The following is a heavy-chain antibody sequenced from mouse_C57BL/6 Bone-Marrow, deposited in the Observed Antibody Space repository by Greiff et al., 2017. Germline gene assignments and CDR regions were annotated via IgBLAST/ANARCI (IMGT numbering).Heavy chain of an antibody. D-gene: IGHD2-5*01. CDR2: IYPGDGDT. Sequence: VQLQQSGPELVKPGASVKISCKASGYAFSSSWMNWVKQRPGKGLEWIGRIYPGDGDTNYNGKFKGKATLTADKSSSTAYMQLSSLTSEDSAVYFCARRDYSNYVGYFDVWGTGTTVTVSS. J-gene: IGHJ1*03. CDR1: GYAFSSSW. CDR3: ARRDYSNYVGYFDV. V-gene: IGHV1-82*01.